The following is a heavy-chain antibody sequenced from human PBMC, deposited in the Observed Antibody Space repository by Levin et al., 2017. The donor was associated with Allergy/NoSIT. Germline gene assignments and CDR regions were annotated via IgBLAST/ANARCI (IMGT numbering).Heavy chain of an antibody. CDR3: ARNLLGATWRWYFDL. CDR1: GYTFTSYG. D-gene: IGHD1-26*01. Sequence: GESLKISCKASGYTFTSYGISWVRQAPGQGLEWMGWISAYNGNTNYAQKLQGRVTMTTDTSTSTAYMELRSLRSDDTAVYYCARNLLGATWRWYFDLWGRGTLVTVSS. J-gene: IGHJ2*01. CDR2: ISAYNGNT. V-gene: IGHV1-18*01.